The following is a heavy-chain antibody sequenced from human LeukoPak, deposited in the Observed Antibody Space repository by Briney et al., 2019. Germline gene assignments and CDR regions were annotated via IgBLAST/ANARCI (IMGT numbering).Heavy chain of an antibody. V-gene: IGHV3-7*01. CDR2: IKQDGSEK. CDR3: ARVHHNGHFDY. Sequence: PGGSLRLSCAASGFTFSSYAMHWVRQAPGKGLEWVANIKQDGSEKYYVDSVKGRFTISRDNAKNSLYLQMNSLRAEDTAVYYCARVHHNGHFDYWGQGTLVTVSS. D-gene: IGHD2-8*01. J-gene: IGHJ4*02. CDR1: GFTFSSYA.